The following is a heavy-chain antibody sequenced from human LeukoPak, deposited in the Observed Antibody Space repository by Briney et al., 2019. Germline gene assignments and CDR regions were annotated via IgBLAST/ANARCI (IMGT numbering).Heavy chain of an antibody. J-gene: IGHJ4*02. CDR2: TGSTGVST. Sequence: GGSLRLSCAASGFTFSSYAMNWVRQAPGKGLEWVSGTGSTGVSTFYADSVKGRFTVSRDNSKNTLSLQMNSLRAEDTAVYYCARDYNCWGQGTLVTVSS. CDR1: GFTFSSYA. CDR3: ARDYNC. V-gene: IGHV3-23*01. D-gene: IGHD3-10*01.